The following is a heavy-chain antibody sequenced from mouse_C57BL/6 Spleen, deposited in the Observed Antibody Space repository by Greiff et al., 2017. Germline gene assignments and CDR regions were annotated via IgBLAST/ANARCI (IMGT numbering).Heavy chain of an antibody. V-gene: IGHV1-42*01. CDR1: GYSFTGYY. D-gene: IGHD1-1*01. CDR2: INPSTGGT. J-gene: IGHJ1*03. CDR3: ARFYYGSSWCFDV. Sequence: VQLQQSGPELVKPGASVKISCKASGYSFTGYYMNWVKQSPEKSLEWIGEINPSTGGTTYNQKFKAKATLTVDKSSSTAYMQLKSLTSEDSAVYYCARFYYGSSWCFDVWGTGTTVTVSS.